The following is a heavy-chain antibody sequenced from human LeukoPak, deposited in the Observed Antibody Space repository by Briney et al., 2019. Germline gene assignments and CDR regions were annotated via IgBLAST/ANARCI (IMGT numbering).Heavy chain of an antibody. J-gene: IGHJ4*02. CDR2: ISAYNGNT. CDR1: GYTFTSYG. CDR3: AGPIAAAGKFDY. D-gene: IGHD6-13*01. Sequence: GASVKVSCKASGYTFTSYGISWVRQAPGQGLEWMGWISAYNGNTSHAQKLQGRVTMTTDTSTSTAYMELRSLRSDDTAVYYCAGPIAAAGKFDYWGQGTLVTVSS. V-gene: IGHV1-18*01.